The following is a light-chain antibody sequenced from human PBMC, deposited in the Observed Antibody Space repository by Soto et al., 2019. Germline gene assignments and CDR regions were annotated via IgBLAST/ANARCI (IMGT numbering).Light chain of an antibody. Sequence: EIVFAPSPGTPSLSPGGKGTLSCRGIQSVSSGYLAWYQQKPGQAPRLLIYGASTRATGIPGRFSGSGSGTDFTLTISRLEPEDFAVYYCQQYSSSPSITFGQGTRLEIK. CDR1: QSVSSGY. V-gene: IGKV3-20*01. J-gene: IGKJ5*01. CDR2: GAS. CDR3: QQYSSSPSIT.